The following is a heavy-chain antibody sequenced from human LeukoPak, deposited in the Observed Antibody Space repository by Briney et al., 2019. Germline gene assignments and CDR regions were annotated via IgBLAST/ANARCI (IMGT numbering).Heavy chain of an antibody. D-gene: IGHD3-10*01. CDR3: ARPFITMVRGVYDAFDI. J-gene: IGHJ3*02. Sequence: GESLKISCKGSGYIFPNYWIGWVRQMPGKGLEWMGIIYPGDSDTRYSPSFQGQVTISADKSISTAYLQWSSLKASDTAMYYCARPFITMVRGVYDAFDIWGQGTMVTVSS. CDR1: GYIFPNYW. V-gene: IGHV5-51*01. CDR2: IYPGDSDT.